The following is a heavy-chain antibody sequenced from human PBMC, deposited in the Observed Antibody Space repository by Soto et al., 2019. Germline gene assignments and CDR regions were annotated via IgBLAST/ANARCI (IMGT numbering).Heavy chain of an antibody. CDR2: IWYDGSNK. V-gene: IGHV3-33*01. Sequence: GGSLRLSCAASGFTFSSYGMHWVRQAPGKGLEWVAVIWYDGSNKYYADSVKGRFTISRDNSKNTLYLQMNSLRAEDTAVYYCARGRGELLLLDYWGQGTLVTVSS. CDR3: ARGRGELLLLDY. J-gene: IGHJ4*02. D-gene: IGHD2-15*01. CDR1: GFTFSSYG.